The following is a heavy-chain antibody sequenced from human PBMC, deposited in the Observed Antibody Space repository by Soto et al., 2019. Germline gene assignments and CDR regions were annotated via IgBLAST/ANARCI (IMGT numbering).Heavy chain of an antibody. Sequence: GGSLRLSCEASGFTLSAYAMSWVRQAPGKGLEWVSALTDNGGGTYYADSVKGRFTVARDNFKNTLYLQMNSLRAEDTAIYYCAKVVVPPSSGYYFDYWGQGALVTVSS. CDR3: AKVVVPPSSGYYFDY. D-gene: IGHD3-22*01. CDR1: GFTLSAYA. J-gene: IGHJ4*02. V-gene: IGHV3-23*01. CDR2: LTDNGGGT.